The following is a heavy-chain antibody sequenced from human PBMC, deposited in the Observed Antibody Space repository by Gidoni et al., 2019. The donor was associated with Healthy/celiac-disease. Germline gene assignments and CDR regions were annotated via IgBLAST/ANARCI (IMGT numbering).Heavy chain of an antibody. D-gene: IGHD2-15*01. V-gene: IGHV4-39*07. CDR3: ARDGSVSNGADAFDI. CDR1: AGSISSSSYY. J-gene: IGHJ3*02. CDR2: IYYSGST. Sequence: QLQPQESGPGLEKPSETLSLTCTVSAGSISSSSYYWGWIRQPPGKGLEWIGCIYYSGSTYYNPSLKGRVTISVDTSKNQFSLKLRSVTAADTAVYYCARDGSVSNGADAFDIWGQGTMLTVSS.